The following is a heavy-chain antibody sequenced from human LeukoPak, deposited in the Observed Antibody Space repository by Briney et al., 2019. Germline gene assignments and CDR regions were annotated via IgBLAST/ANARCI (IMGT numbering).Heavy chain of an antibody. CDR3: AKDSQYCGGDCYGY. V-gene: IGHV3-23*01. J-gene: IGHJ4*02. CDR2: ISGSGGST. CDR1: GFTFSSYA. Sequence: PGGSLRLSCAASGFTFSSYAMSWVRQAPGKGLEWVSAISGSGGSTYYADSVKGRFTVSRDNSKNTLYLQMNSLRAEDTAVYYCAKDSQYCGGDCYGYWGRGTLVTVSS. D-gene: IGHD2-21*01.